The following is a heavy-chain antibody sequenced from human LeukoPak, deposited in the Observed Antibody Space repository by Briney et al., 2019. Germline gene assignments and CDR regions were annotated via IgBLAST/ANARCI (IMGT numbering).Heavy chain of an antibody. J-gene: IGHJ4*02. CDR1: GFTSSSYS. Sequence: GSLSLSCAASGFTSSSYSMNWVRQAPGKGLEWVSSISSSSSYIYYADSVKGRFTISRDNAKNSLYLQMNSLRAEDTAVYYCARVATTSVTIDYWGQGTLVTVSS. D-gene: IGHD1-26*01. CDR2: ISSSSSYI. V-gene: IGHV3-21*01. CDR3: ARVATTSVTIDY.